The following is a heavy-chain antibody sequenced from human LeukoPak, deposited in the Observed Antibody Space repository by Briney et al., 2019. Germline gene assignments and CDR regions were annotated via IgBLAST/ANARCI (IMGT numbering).Heavy chain of an antibody. CDR1: GGSISSSSYY. D-gene: IGHD3-22*01. CDR3: ARERDFYDSSGSPSY. V-gene: IGHV4-39*07. CDR2: IDHSGST. Sequence: SETLSLTCTVSGGSISSSSYYWSWIRQPPGKGLERIGEIDHSGSTNYNPSLKSRVTISVDTSKNQFSLKLSSVTAADTAVYYCARERDFYDSSGSPSYWGQGTLVIVSS. J-gene: IGHJ4*02.